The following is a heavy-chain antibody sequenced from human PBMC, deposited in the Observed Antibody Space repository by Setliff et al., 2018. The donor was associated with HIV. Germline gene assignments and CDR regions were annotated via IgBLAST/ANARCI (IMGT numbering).Heavy chain of an antibody. CDR3: ARDPIGIPDY. J-gene: IGHJ4*02. V-gene: IGHV3-7*01. CDR1: GFTFSSYW. CDR2: IKQDGHNK. D-gene: IGHD1-20*01. Sequence: GGSLRLSCAASGFTFSSYWMHWVRQAPGKGLEWVASIKQDGHNKYYVDSVKGRFIISRDNAKNSLYLQMNTLRAEDTAVYYCARDPIGIPDYWGQGTLVTVSS.